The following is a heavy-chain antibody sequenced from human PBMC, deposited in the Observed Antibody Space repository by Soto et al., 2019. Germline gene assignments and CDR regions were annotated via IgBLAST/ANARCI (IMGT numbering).Heavy chain of an antibody. CDR2: ISYDGSNK. CDR1: GFTFSSYG. Sequence: QVQLVESGGGVVQPGRSLRLSCAASGFTFSSYGMHWVRQAPGKGLEWVAVISYDGSNKYYADSVKGRFTISRDNSKNTLDLQMNCMRAEYTAVYYCAKQLGYEFCSGLDSWGQGTLVTVSS. V-gene: IGHV3-30*18. CDR3: AKQLGYEFCSGLDS. D-gene: IGHD3-3*01. J-gene: IGHJ4*02.